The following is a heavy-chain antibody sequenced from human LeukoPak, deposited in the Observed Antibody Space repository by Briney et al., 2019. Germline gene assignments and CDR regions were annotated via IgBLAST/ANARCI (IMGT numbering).Heavy chain of an antibody. J-gene: IGHJ4*02. CDR3: ATGFRYSYGFPPFDY. V-gene: IGHV1-24*01. D-gene: IGHD5-18*01. CDR2: FDPEDGET. CDR1: GYTLTELS. Sequence: ASVKVSCKASGYTLTELSMHWVRQAPGKGLEWMGGFDPEDGETIYAQKFQGRVTMTEDTSTDTAYMELSSLRSEDTAVYYCATGFRYSYGFPPFDYWGQGTLVTVSS.